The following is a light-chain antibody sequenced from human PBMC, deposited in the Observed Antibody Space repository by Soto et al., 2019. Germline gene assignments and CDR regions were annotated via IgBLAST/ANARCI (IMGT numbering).Light chain of an antibody. Sequence: DIQMTQSPSTLSASVGDRVTITCRASQSISNWLAWYQQKPGKAPKLLIYDASGLESGVPSRFSGSGSGTEFTLTISSLQPDDFATYYCQQYNSYWTFGQGTKVDIK. J-gene: IGKJ1*01. CDR1: QSISNW. CDR3: QQYNSYWT. V-gene: IGKV1-5*01. CDR2: DAS.